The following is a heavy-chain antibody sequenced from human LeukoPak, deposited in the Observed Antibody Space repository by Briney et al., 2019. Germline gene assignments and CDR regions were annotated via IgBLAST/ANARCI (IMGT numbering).Heavy chain of an antibody. CDR2: INPDTGDT. CDR1: GYTFTAYY. V-gene: IGHV1-2*02. Sequence: ASVKVSCKASGYTFTAYYMHWVRRAPGQGLEWMGWINPDTGDTNYAQNFQGRVTMNRDTSISTAYMELSSPRSDDTAVYYCARSADGYTCGHFDFWGQGTLVTVSS. D-gene: IGHD5-18*01. CDR3: ARSADGYTCGHFDF. J-gene: IGHJ4*02.